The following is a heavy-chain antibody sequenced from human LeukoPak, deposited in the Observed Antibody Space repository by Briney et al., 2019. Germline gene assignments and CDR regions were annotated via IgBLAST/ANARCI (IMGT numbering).Heavy chain of an antibody. Sequence: GESLKISCKGSGYSFPSYWIGWVRQRPGKGLEWMGIIYPGDSDTRYSPSFQGQATISADRSISTAYLQWSRLKASDTAMYYCARPGRGSPSSAIDYWGQGTLVTVSS. CDR2: IYPGDSDT. CDR1: GYSFPSYW. J-gene: IGHJ4*02. V-gene: IGHV5-51*01. CDR3: ARPGRGSPSSAIDY. D-gene: IGHD3-10*01.